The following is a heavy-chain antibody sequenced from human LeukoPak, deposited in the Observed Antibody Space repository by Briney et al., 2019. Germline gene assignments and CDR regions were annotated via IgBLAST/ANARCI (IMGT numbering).Heavy chain of an antibody. V-gene: IGHV1-2*02. D-gene: IGHD2-15*01. CDR1: GYTFSGYY. Sequence: ASVKVSCKASGYTFSGYYMHWVRQAPGQGLEWMGWINPNTDDTNYAQKFQGRVTLTRDTSISTAYMELSRLRSDDTAVHFCARDTMLYCSGGSCYSRRGDWFDPWGQGTLVTVSS. CDR2: INPNTDDT. CDR3: ARDTMLYCSGGSCYSRRGDWFDP. J-gene: IGHJ5*02.